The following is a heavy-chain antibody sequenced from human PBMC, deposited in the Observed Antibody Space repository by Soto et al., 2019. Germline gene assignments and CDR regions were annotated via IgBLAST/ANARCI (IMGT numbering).Heavy chain of an antibody. CDR1: GGSISGYY. D-gene: IGHD3-22*01. J-gene: IGHJ3*02. CDR2: IYYSGST. V-gene: IGHV4-59*08. Sequence: SDTLSHTCTASGGSISGYYWGWLRQPPGKGLEWIGYIYYSGSTKYNPSLKSRLTISLDTSKSQFSLRLTSVTAADTAVYYCARPAFKGYYESSGNYLDAFDIWGQGTMVS. CDR3: ARPAFKGYYESSGNYLDAFDI.